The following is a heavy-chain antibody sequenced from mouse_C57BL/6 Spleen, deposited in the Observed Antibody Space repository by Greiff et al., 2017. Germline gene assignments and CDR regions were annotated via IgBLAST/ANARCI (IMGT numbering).Heavy chain of an antibody. CDR3: ARHYYGRSYWYFDV. CDR2: IWSDGST. J-gene: IGHJ1*03. D-gene: IGHD1-1*01. V-gene: IGHV2-6-1*01. CDR1: GFSLTSYG. Sequence: VKVVESGPGLVAPSQSLSITCTVSGFSLTSYGVHWVRQPPGKGLEWLVVIWSDGSTTYNSALKSRLSISKDNSKSQVFLKMNSLQTDDTAMYYCARHYYGRSYWYFDVWGTGTTVTVSS.